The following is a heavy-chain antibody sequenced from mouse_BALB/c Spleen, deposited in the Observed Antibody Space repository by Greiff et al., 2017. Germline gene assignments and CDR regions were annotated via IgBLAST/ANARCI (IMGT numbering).Heavy chain of an antibody. J-gene: IGHJ1*01. D-gene: IGHD2-3*01. CDR2: IYPSDSYT. CDR3: TRGGYDGYYEGYFDD. V-gene: IGHV1-69*02. CDR1: GYTFTSYW. Sequence: VKLQQPGAELVRPGASVKLSCKASGYTFTSYWINWVKQRPGQGLEWIGNIYPSDSYTNYNQKFKDKATLTVDKSSSTAYMQLSSPTSEDSAVYYCTRGGYDGYYEGYFDDWGEGTTVTVSS.